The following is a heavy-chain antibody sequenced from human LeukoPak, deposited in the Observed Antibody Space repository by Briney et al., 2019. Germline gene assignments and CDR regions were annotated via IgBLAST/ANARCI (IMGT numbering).Heavy chain of an antibody. V-gene: IGHV4-4*07. CDR2: VYSSGST. Sequence: SETLSLTCTVSGGAISGYYWSWIRQPAGKGLEWLGRVYSSGSTKYNPSLESRVAMSVDTSKNQFSLKLNFVTAADTAVYYCARVGSGYDFFDYWGQGTLVTVSS. CDR1: GGAISGYY. CDR3: ARVGSGYDFFDY. D-gene: IGHD3/OR15-3a*01. J-gene: IGHJ4*02.